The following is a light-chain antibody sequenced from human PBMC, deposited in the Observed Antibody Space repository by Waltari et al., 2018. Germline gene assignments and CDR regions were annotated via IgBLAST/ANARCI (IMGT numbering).Light chain of an antibody. CDR1: TLWEKY. J-gene: IGLJ2*01. CDR2: QEN. Sequence: SYELTPSPSVSVPLGQTASITCAGDTLWEKYVSWYKQKPGRSPVLVIYQENRRPAGIPGRFSGSNSGNTATLTVSGTQAMDEADYYCQASDSRTAVFGGGTKLTVL. V-gene: IGLV3-1*01. CDR3: QASDSRTAV.